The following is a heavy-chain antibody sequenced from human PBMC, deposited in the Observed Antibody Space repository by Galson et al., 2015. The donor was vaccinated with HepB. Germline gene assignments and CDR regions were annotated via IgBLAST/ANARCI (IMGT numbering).Heavy chain of an antibody. V-gene: IGHV3-7*03. CDR1: GFTFSNYW. Sequence: SLRLSCAASGFTFSNYWMSWVRQAPGKGLECVANIKRDGTEKYYVDSVKGRFTISRDNAKNSLYLQMDSLRVEDTAVYYCARNWDGQWGQGTLVTVSS. D-gene: IGHD5-24*01. CDR3: ARNWDGQ. J-gene: IGHJ4*02. CDR2: IKRDGTEK.